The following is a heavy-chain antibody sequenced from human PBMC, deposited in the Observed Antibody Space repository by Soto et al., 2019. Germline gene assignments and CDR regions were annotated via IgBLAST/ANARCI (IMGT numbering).Heavy chain of an antibody. CDR1: GFTFSSYG. D-gene: IGHD3-10*02. Sequence: QVQLVESGGGVVQPGRSLRLSCVASGFTFSSYGMHWVRQAPGKGLEWVAVIWYDGSKKYYADSVKGRFTISRDSSKNTVYIQMNSLRAEVTAMYYCARVNGGEGYYVGRLDYWGQGILVTVSS. J-gene: IGHJ4*02. CDR2: IWYDGSKK. CDR3: ARVNGGEGYYVGRLDY. V-gene: IGHV3-33*01.